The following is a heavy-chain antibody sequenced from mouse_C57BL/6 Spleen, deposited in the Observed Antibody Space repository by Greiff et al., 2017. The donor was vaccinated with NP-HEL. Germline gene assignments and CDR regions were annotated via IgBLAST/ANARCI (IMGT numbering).Heavy chain of an antibody. J-gene: IGHJ4*01. CDR3: TITTVVADYYAMDY. D-gene: IGHD1-1*01. CDR1: GYTFTSYW. CDR2: IYPGNSDT. V-gene: IGHV1-5*01. Sequence: EVKVEESGTVLARPGASVKMSCKTSGYTFTSYWMHWVKQRPGQGLEWIGAIYPGNSDTSYNQKFKGKAKLTAVTSASTAYMELSSLTNEDSAVYYCTITTVVADYYAMDYWGQGTSVTVSS.